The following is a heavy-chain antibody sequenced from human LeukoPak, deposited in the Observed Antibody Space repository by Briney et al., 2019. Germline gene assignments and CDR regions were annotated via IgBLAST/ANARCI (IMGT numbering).Heavy chain of an antibody. D-gene: IGHD6-6*01. Sequence: GGSLRLSCAASGFTFNDYTMHWVRQAPGKGLEWVSLISWNGDNTYYADSVRGRFTISRDNSKNTLYLQMNSLRAEDTAVYFCVSLGYSSSSVRYWGQGTLVTVSS. CDR1: GFTFNDYT. J-gene: IGHJ4*02. CDR2: ISWNGDNT. V-gene: IGHV3-43*01. CDR3: VSLGYSSSSVRY.